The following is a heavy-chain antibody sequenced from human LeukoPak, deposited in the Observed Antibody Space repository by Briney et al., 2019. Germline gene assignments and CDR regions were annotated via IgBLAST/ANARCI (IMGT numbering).Heavy chain of an antibody. V-gene: IGHV1-18*01. CDR2: ISAYNGDT. Sequence: ASVKLSCKASGYTFTSYGISWVRQAPGQGIERMGWISAYNGDTNYAQKLQGRVTMTTDTSTCTAYMELRSLISDDTAVYYCARDHRITMVRGVIIPPAPFDYWGQATLVTVSS. CDR3: ARDHRITMVRGVIIPPAPFDY. D-gene: IGHD3-10*01. J-gene: IGHJ4*02. CDR1: GYTFTSYG.